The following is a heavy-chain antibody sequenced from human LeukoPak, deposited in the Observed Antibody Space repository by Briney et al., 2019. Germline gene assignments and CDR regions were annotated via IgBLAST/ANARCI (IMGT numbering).Heavy chain of an antibody. CDR2: ITASGSAM. V-gene: IGHV3-48*02. J-gene: IGHJ4*02. Sequence: GGSLRLSCAASGFTFSSYSMNWVRQAPGKGLEWVSHITASGSAMFYADSVKGRFTISRDNAKNSLYLQMNSLRDEDTAVYYCARDSDDSSGYYLYFDYWGQGTLVTVSS. CDR3: ARDSDDSSGYYLYFDY. CDR1: GFTFSSYS. D-gene: IGHD3-22*01.